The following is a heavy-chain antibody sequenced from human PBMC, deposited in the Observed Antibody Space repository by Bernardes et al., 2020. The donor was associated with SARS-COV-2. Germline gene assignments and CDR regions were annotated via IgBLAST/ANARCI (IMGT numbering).Heavy chain of an antibody. D-gene: IGHD3-10*01. Sequence: GSLRPSCVVSGFVFSDNAMIWVREAPGKGLEWVTAIGGSGVTTYYTDSVKGRFTISRDISKNTLYLQMNSLRAEDTAVYYCAKNYGSGGPNWFDSWGQGSLVTVSS. J-gene: IGHJ5*01. V-gene: IGHV3-23*01. CDR3: AKNYGSGGPNWFDS. CDR2: IGGSGVTT. CDR1: GFVFSDNA.